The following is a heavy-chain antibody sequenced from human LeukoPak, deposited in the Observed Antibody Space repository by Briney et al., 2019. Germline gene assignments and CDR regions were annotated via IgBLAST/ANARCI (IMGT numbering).Heavy chain of an antibody. V-gene: IGHV4-59*01. D-gene: IGHD5-18*01. CDR2: VYDSGSG. J-gene: IGHJ4*02. CDR3: ARGGYIFGF. CDR1: GGSISGYS. Sequence: SETLSLTCSVSGGSISGYSWSWIRQPPGKGLEWIGYVYDSGSGNYNPSLKSRVTISVDTSKNQFSLKLSSVTAADTAVYFCARGGYIFGFWGQGTLVTVSS.